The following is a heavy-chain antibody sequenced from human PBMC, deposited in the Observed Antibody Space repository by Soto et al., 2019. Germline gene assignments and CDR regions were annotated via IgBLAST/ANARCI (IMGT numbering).Heavy chain of an antibody. Sequence: ASVKVSCKASGGTFSSYAISWVRQAPGQGLEWMGGIIPIFGTANYAQKFQGRVTITADESTSTAYMELSSLRSEDTAVYYCARGGSGCSGGSCYNYNDWGQGTLVTVS. J-gene: IGHJ4*02. CDR2: IIPIFGTA. CDR3: ARGGSGCSGGSCYNYND. D-gene: IGHD2-15*01. V-gene: IGHV1-69*13. CDR1: GGTFSSYA.